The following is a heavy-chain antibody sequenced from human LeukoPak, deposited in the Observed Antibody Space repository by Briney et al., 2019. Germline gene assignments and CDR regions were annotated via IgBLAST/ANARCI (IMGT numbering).Heavy chain of an antibody. CDR1: GFTVSSNY. V-gene: IGHV3-66*01. Sequence: GGSLRLSCVASGFTVSSNYMSWVRQAPGKGLEWVSVIYSGGSTYYADSVKGRFTISRDNSKNTLYLQMNSLRAEDTAVYYCARVSSSGWYPIYYYYYGMDVWGQGTTVTVSS. D-gene: IGHD6-19*01. CDR3: ARVSSSGWYPIYYYYYGMDV. CDR2: IYSGGST. J-gene: IGHJ6*02.